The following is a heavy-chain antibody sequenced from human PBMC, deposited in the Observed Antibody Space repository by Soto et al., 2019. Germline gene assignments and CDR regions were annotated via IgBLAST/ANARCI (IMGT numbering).Heavy chain of an antibody. CDR2: IRSKAYGGTT. CDR3: TSEVPAARYYYYYGMDV. V-gene: IGHV3-49*04. J-gene: IGHJ6*02. CDR1: GFTFGDYA. Sequence: GGSLRLSSTDSGFTFGDYAMIRVRQAPGKGLEWVGFIRSKAYGGTTEYAASVKGRFTISRDDSKSIAYLQMNSLKTEDTAVYYCTSEVPAARYYYYYGMDVWGQGTTVTVSS. D-gene: IGHD2-2*01.